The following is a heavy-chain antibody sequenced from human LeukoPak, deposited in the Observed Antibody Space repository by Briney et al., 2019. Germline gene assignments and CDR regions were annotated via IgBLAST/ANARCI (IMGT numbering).Heavy chain of an antibody. V-gene: IGHV3-33*01. CDR1: GFTFSSYG. CDR2: IWYDGSNK. D-gene: IGHD1-20*01. J-gene: IGHJ4*02. Sequence: PARSLRLSCAASGFTFSSYGMHWVRQAPGKGLEWVAVIWYDGSNKYYADSVKGRFTISRDNSKNTLYLQMNSLRAEDTAVYYCARDQGITGTTRLDYWGQGTLVTVSS. CDR3: ARDQGITGTTRLDY.